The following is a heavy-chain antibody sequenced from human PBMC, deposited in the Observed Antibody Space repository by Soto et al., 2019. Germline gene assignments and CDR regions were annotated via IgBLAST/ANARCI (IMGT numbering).Heavy chain of an antibody. Sequence: QVQLVQSGAEVKKPGASVKVSCKASGYTFTSYGISWVRQAPGPGLEWMGWISAYNGNTNYAQKLQGRVTMTTDTATSTAYMELRSLRSDYTAVYYCARGYCSGGICYTRYYYYYMDVWGKGTTVTVAS. D-gene: IGHD2-15*01. J-gene: IGHJ6*03. CDR1: GYTFTSYG. CDR3: ARGYCSGGICYTRYYYYYMDV. V-gene: IGHV1-18*01. CDR2: ISAYNGNT.